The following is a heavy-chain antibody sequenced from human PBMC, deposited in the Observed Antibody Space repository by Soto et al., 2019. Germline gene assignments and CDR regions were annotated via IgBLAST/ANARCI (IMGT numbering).Heavy chain of an antibody. CDR2: IWYDGSNK. CDR1: GFTFSSYG. CDR3: ARDRQWLVLWNFDY. Sequence: GGSLRLSCAASGFTFSSYGMHWVRQAPGKGLEWVAVIWYDGSNKYYADSVKGRFTISRDNSKNTLYLQMNSLRAEDTAVYYCARDRQWLVLWNFDYWGQGTLVTVSS. D-gene: IGHD6-19*01. J-gene: IGHJ4*02. V-gene: IGHV3-33*01.